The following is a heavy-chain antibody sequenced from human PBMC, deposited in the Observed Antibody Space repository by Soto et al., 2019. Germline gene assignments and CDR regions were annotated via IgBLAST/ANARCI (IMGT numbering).Heavy chain of an antibody. CDR3: AKGEMPTYYYDSSGSGHYYGMDV. J-gene: IGHJ6*02. V-gene: IGHV3-23*01. D-gene: IGHD3-22*01. Sequence: GGSLRLSCAASGFTFSSYAMSWVRQAPGKGLEWVSAISGSGGSTYYADSVKGRFTISRDNSKNTLYLQMNSLRAEDTAVYYCAKGEMPTYYYDSSGSGHYYGMDVWGQGTTVTVSS. CDR2: ISGSGGST. CDR1: GFTFSSYA.